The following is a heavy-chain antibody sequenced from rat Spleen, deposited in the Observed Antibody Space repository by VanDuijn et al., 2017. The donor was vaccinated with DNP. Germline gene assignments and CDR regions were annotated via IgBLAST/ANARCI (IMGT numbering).Heavy chain of an antibody. CDR1: GFSFSDYN. CDR3: ATLSRGWFPY. D-gene: IGHD2-6*01. V-gene: IGHV5S10*01. CDR2: IFYDGSRT. Sequence: EVQLVESGGGLVQPGRALKLSWVGSGFSFSDYNMAWVRQAPKKGLEWVATIFYDGSRTYYRDSVKGRFTISRDNAKSTLSLQMDSLRSEDTATYYCATLSRGWFPYWGQGTLVTVSS. J-gene: IGHJ3*01.